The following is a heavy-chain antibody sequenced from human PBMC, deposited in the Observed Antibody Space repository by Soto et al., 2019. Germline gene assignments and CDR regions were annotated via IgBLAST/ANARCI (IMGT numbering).Heavy chain of an antibody. Sequence: GESLKISCKGSGDTFTSHWIAWVRQMPGKGLELMGLIYPADSDTRYSPSFEGQVTISVDKSISTAYLQWSSLRASDTAMYYCVRPQAKELGTIRGAFDIWGQGTKFTVSS. V-gene: IGHV5-51*01. CDR1: GDTFTSHW. CDR3: VRPQAKELGTIRGAFDI. CDR2: IYPADSDT. D-gene: IGHD3-10*01. J-gene: IGHJ3*02.